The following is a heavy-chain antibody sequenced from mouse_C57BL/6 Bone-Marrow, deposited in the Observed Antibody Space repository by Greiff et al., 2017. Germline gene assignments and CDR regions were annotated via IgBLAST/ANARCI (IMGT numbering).Heavy chain of an antibody. CDR2: IYPGSGST. J-gene: IGHJ1*03. Sequence: QVQLQQPGAELVKPGASVKMSCKASGYTFTSYWITWVKQRPGQGLEWIGDIYPGSGSTNYNEKFKCKATLTVDTSSSTAYMHLSSLTSEDSAVYDCARPYYSNYWYFDVWGTGTTVTGSS. CDR1: GYTFTSYW. D-gene: IGHD2-5*01. CDR3: ARPYYSNYWYFDV. V-gene: IGHV1-55*01.